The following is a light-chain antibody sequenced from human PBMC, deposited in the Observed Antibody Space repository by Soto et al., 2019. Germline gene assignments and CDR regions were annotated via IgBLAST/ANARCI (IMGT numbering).Light chain of an antibody. CDR3: QQYNKWPPWT. V-gene: IGKV3-15*01. Sequence: EVVMTQAPVTRSVSPGERATLSCRASQSVSTNLAWYQQKPGQAPRLLIYRASTRAIGIPARFSGGGSGTEFTLTISSLQSEGFAIYYCQQYNKWPPWTFGQGTKVEIK. CDR1: QSVSTN. CDR2: RAS. J-gene: IGKJ1*01.